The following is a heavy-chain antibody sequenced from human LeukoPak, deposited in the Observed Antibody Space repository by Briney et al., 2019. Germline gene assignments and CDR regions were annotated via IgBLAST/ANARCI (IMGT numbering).Heavy chain of an antibody. CDR1: GYTFTSYY. J-gene: IGHJ5*02. Sequence: ASVKVSCKASGYTFTSYYMHWVRQATGQGLEWMGWMNPNSGNTGYAQKFQGRVTMTRNTSISTAYMELSSLRSEDTAVYYCARGRVVRGVINSYCLFSWGQGTLVTVSS. CDR2: MNPNSGNT. V-gene: IGHV1-8*02. D-gene: IGHD3-10*01. CDR3: ARGRVVRGVINSYCLFS.